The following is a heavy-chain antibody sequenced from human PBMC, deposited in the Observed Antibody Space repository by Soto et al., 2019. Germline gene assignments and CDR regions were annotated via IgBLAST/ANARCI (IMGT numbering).Heavy chain of an antibody. CDR3: ATYSAGRGPFDP. V-gene: IGHV4-59*13. CDR2: TYHTGST. D-gene: IGHD2-21*01. Sequence: PSETLSLTXTISGGSFGTNYWSWIRQAPGKGLEWIGYTYHTGSTKYNPSLKSRATISVDTSKNQFSLTLNSAAAADTAVYYCATYSAGRGPFDPWGQGILVTVSS. CDR1: GGSFGTNY. J-gene: IGHJ5*02.